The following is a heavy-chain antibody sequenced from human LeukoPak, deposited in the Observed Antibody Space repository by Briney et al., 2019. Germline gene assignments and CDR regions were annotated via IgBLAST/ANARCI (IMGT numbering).Heavy chain of an antibody. CDR1: GFRFRSYP. Sequence: PGKSLRLSCAASGFRFRSYPMHWVRQAPGKGLEWVATISYDGTNKYYADSVKGRFTISRDNSKNTLYLQMNSLRAEDTAVYYCARAYTIVVVASTSLRVSAFDIWGQGTMVTVSS. J-gene: IGHJ3*02. D-gene: IGHD2-15*01. V-gene: IGHV3-30-3*01. CDR3: ARAYTIVVVASTSLRVSAFDI. CDR2: ISYDGTNK.